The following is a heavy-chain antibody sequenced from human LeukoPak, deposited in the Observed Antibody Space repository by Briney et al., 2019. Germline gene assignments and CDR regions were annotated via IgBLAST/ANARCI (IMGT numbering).Heavy chain of an antibody. V-gene: IGHV1-2*02. CDR1: GYTFTGHF. J-gene: IGHJ4*02. Sequence: GASVKVSCKTSGYTFTGHFMNWVRQAPEQGLEWMGWIKPKSGATAYAQKFQGRVTMTRDTAINTAYLEVSGLTPDDTAVYYCARVREWEEISGAIPDYFDYWGQGTLTTVSS. D-gene: IGHD3-3*01. CDR3: ARVREWEEISGAIPDYFDY. CDR2: IKPKSGAT.